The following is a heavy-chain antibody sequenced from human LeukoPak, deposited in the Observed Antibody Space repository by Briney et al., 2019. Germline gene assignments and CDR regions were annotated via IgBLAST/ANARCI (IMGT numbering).Heavy chain of an antibody. Sequence: PGGSLRLSCAASGFTFSSYAMHWVRQAPGKGLEWVAVISYDGSNKYYADSVKGRFTISRDNSKNTLYLQMNSLRAEDTAVYYCAKASNLRAVTEYDYWGQGTLVTVSS. CDR2: ISYDGSNK. CDR3: AKASNLRAVTEYDY. CDR1: GFTFSSYA. D-gene: IGHD6-19*01. V-gene: IGHV3-30-3*01. J-gene: IGHJ4*02.